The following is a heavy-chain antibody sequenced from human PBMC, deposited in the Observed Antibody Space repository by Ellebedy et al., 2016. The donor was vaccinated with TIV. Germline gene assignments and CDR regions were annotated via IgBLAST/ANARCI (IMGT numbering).Heavy chain of an antibody. Sequence: MPSETLSLTCSVSGYSISRNSYWAWIRQSPGKGLEWIGCIYHSGSTYYNPSLQSRVTISVDTSKTQFSLKVTSVTAADTALYDCARERRFVEMATFDFWGQGTLLTVSS. V-gene: IGHV4-38-2*02. J-gene: IGHJ4*02. CDR3: ARERRFVEMATFDF. CDR2: IYHSGST. CDR1: GYSISRNSY. D-gene: IGHD5-24*01.